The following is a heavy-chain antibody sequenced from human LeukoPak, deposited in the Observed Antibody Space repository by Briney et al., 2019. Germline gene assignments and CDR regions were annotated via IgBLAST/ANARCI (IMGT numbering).Heavy chain of an antibody. D-gene: IGHD2-21*02. J-gene: IGHJ4*02. CDR3: AKIGKHIVVVTPYYFDY. CDR2: ISGSGGST. Sequence: GGSLRLSCAASGFTFSSYAMSWVRQAPGKGLEWVPAISGSGGSTYYADSVKGRFTISRDNSKNTLYLQMNSLRAEDTAVYYCAKIGKHIVVVTPYYFDYWGQGTLVTVSS. V-gene: IGHV3-23*01. CDR1: GFTFSSYA.